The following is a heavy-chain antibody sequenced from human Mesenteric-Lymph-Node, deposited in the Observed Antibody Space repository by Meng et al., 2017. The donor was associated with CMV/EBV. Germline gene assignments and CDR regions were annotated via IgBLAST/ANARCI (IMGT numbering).Heavy chain of an antibody. V-gene: IGHV1-69*05. J-gene: IGHJ4*02. D-gene: IGHD3-22*01. CDR3: ARGDDSSGYYSFGIDY. Sequence: GPFSSYAINWVRQARGQGLEWMGGIIPIFGTANYAQKFQGRVTITTDESTSTAYMELSSLRSEDTAVYYCARGDDSSGYYSFGIDYWGQGTLVTVSS. CDR1: GPFSSYA. CDR2: IIPIFGTA.